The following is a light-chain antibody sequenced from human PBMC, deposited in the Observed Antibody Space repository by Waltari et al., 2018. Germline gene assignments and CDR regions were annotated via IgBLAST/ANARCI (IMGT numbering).Light chain of an antibody. CDR2: WAS. J-gene: IGKJ4*01. CDR3: QQYYTTRLT. V-gene: IGKV4-1*01. CDR1: PSLLYTSDKNNY. Sequence: DIVLTQSPDSLSVSLGERATINCTSSPSLLYTSDKNNYLAWFQHKRGQPPKLLIHWASAREPGVPDRFSGSGSGTDFTLTISSLQAEDVAVYYCQQYYTTRLTFGGGTNVEIK.